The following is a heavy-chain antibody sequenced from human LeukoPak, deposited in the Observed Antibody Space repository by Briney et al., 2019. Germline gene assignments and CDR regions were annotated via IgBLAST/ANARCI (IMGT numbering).Heavy chain of an antibody. CDR2: IYHSGST. D-gene: IGHD3-22*01. CDR3: AIGYYYDSSGYYNY. CDR1: GYSISSGYY. Sequence: TSETLSLTCTVSGYSISSGYYWGWIRQPPGNGLEWIGSIYHSGSTYYNPSLKSRVTISVDTSKNQFSLKLSSVTAADTAVYYCAIGYYYDSSGYYNYWGQGTLVTVSS. J-gene: IGHJ4*02. V-gene: IGHV4-38-2*02.